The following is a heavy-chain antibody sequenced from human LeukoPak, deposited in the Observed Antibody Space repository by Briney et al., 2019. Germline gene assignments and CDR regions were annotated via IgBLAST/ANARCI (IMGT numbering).Heavy chain of an antibody. CDR1: GGSISSSSYY. Sequence: SETLSLTCTVSGGSISSSSYYWGWIRQPPGKGLEWIGSIYYSGSTYYNPSLRSRVTISVDTSKNQFSLKLSSVTAADTAVYYCAIFGWLRYSGHIDYWGQGTLVTVSS. V-gene: IGHV4-39*07. D-gene: IGHD5-12*01. CDR3: AIFGWLRYSGHIDY. CDR2: IYYSGST. J-gene: IGHJ4*02.